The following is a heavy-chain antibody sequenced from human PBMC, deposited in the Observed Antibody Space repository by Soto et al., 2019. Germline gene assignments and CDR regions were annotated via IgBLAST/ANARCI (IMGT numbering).Heavy chain of an antibody. V-gene: IGHV3-30-3*01. J-gene: IGHJ6*02. CDR2: ISYDGSNK. Sequence: GGSLRLSCAASGFTFSSYAMHWVRQAPGKGLEWVAVISYDGSNKYYADSVKGRFTISRDNSKNTLYLQMNSLRAEDTAVYYCARSKVDTAMVEWEDYYYYGMDVWGQGTTVTVSS. D-gene: IGHD5-18*01. CDR1: GFTFSSYA. CDR3: ARSKVDTAMVEWEDYYYYGMDV.